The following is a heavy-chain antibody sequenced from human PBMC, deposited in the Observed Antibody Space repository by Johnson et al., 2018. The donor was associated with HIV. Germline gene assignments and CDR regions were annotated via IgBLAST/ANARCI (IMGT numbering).Heavy chain of an antibody. CDR1: GFTFSSYA. J-gene: IGHJ3*02. Sequence: QVQLVESGGGVVQPGRSLRLSCAASGFTFSSYAMHWVRQAPGKGLECVAVISYDGSNKYYADSVKGRFTISRDNSKNTLYLQLSSLRSEDTAVYYCARDSGVPGNDAFDIWGQGTMVTVSS. CDR2: ISYDGSNK. V-gene: IGHV3-30*04. CDR3: ARDSGVPGNDAFDI. D-gene: IGHD3-10*01.